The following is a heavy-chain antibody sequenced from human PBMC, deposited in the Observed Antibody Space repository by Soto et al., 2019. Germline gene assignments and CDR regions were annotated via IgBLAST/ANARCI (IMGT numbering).Heavy chain of an antibody. J-gene: IGHJ3*02. CDR1: GFTFSSYA. CDR2: ISYDGSNK. CDR3: ARDPRGNWNYVMVRFGTFDI. V-gene: IGHV3-30-3*01. D-gene: IGHD1-7*01. Sequence: GGSLRLSCAASGFTFSSYAMHWVRQAPGKGLEWVAVISYDGSNKYYADSVKGRFTISGDNSKNTLYLQMNSLRAEDTAVYYCARDPRGNWNYVMVRFGTFDIWGQGTMVTVSS.